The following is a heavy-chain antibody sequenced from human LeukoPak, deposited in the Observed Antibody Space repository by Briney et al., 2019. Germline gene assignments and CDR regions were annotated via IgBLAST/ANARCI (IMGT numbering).Heavy chain of an antibody. CDR1: GFTFDDYA. V-gene: IGHV3-9*01. Sequence: PGGSLRLSCAASGFTFDDYAMHWVRQAPGKGLEWVSGISWNSNGIGYADSVKGRFTISRDNAKNSLYLQMNSLRAEDSAFYYCAKDITYGGNSGHFDYWGQGTLVTVSS. D-gene: IGHD4-23*01. CDR3: AKDITYGGNSGHFDY. J-gene: IGHJ4*02. CDR2: ISWNSNGI.